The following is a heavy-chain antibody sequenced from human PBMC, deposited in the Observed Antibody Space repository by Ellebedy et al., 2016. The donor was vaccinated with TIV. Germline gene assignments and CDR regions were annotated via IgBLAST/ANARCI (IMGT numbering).Heavy chain of an antibody. J-gene: IGHJ4*02. CDR1: GFTLSDYN. CDR2: ISRSGSTI. V-gene: IGHV3-11*01. D-gene: IGHD5-12*01. CDR3: ARDPDII. Sequence: GESLKISXGASGFTLSDYNMNWIRQAPGKGLEWVSYISRSGSTIYYADSVKGRFTISRDSAKNSLFLQMNSLRAEDTAVYYCARDPDIIWGQGTLVTVSS.